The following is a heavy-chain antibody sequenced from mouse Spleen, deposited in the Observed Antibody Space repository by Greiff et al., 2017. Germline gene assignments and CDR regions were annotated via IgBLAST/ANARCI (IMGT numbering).Heavy chain of an antibody. D-gene: IGHD3-2*02. CDR1: GYTFTDYY. V-gene: IGHV1-26*01. J-gene: IGHJ2*01. CDR3: ARGGQLRLSDY. CDR2: INPNNGGT. Sequence: EVQLQQSGPELVKPGASVKISCKASGYTFTDYYMNWVKQSHGKSLEWIGDINPNNGGTSYNQKFKGKATLTVDKSSSTAYMELRSLTSEDSAVYYCARGGQLRLSDYWGQGTTLTVSS.